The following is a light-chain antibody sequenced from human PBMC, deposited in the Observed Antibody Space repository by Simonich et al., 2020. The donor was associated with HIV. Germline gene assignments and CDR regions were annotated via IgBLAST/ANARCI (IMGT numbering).Light chain of an antibody. J-gene: IGKJ1*01. V-gene: IGKV4-1*01. CDR3: QQYYSTPPT. CDR2: WAS. CDR1: QNVLYSSNNKNY. Sequence: DIVMTQSPASLAVSLGERATINCKSSQNVLYSSNNKNYLAWYQQRPGQPPKLLIYWASTRESGVPDRFSASGSGTDFTLTISSLQAEDVALYYCQQYYSTPPTFGQGTKVEIK.